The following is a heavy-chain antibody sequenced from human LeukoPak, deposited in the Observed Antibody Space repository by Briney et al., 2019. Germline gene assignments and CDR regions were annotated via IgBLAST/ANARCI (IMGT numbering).Heavy chain of an antibody. D-gene: IGHD2-2*02. Sequence: GGSLRLSCAASGCTFSSYSMNWVRQAPGKGREWVSSISSSSSYIYYADSVKGRFTISRDNAKNSLYLQMNSLRAEDTAVYYCARPYCSSTSCYTGIGYWGQGTLVTVSS. V-gene: IGHV3-21*01. CDR3: ARPYCSSTSCYTGIGY. CDR1: GCTFSSYS. J-gene: IGHJ4*02. CDR2: ISSSSSYI.